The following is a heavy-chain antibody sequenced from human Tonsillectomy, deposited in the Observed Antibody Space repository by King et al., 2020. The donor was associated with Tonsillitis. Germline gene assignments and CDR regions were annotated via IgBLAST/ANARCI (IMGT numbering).Heavy chain of an antibody. CDR1: GGSISSYY. Sequence: QLQESGPGLVKPSETLSLTCTVSGGSISSYYWSWIRQPPGKGLEWIGYIYYSGSTNYNPSLKSRVTISVDTSKNQFSLKLSSVTAADTAVYYCARGDYGGKRPDWYFDLWGRGTLVTVSS. CDR2: IYYSGST. CDR3: ARGDYGGKRPDWYFDL. D-gene: IGHD4-23*01. J-gene: IGHJ2*01. V-gene: IGHV4-59*01.